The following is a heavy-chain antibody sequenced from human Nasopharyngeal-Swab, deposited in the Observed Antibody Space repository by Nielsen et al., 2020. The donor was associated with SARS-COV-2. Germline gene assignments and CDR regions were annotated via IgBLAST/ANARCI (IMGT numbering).Heavy chain of an antibody. J-gene: IGHJ4*02. D-gene: IGHD1-26*01. CDR2: IKSKTDGGTT. V-gene: IGHV3-15*01. Sequence: GGSLRLSCEASGFTFSNAWMSWVRQAPGKGLEWVGRIKSKTDGGTTDYAAPVKGRFTISRDDSKNTQYLQMNSLKTEDTAVYYCTTGGRWELRPIDYWGQGTLVTVSS. CDR1: GFTFSNAW. CDR3: TTGGRWELRPIDY.